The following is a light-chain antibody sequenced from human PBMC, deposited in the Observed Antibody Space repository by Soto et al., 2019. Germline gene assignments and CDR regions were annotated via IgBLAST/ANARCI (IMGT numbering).Light chain of an antibody. CDR2: DAS. Sequence: GARVTITCRASQSISSWLAWYQQKPGKAPKLLIYDASSLESGVPQRFSGSGSGTEFTLTISSLQPEDFASYYCQQASSFPLAFGGGTKVDIK. CDR1: QSISSW. V-gene: IGKV1-5*01. J-gene: IGKJ4*01. CDR3: QQASSFPLA.